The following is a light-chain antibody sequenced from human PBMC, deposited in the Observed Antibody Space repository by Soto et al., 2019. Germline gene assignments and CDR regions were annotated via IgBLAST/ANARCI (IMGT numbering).Light chain of an antibody. V-gene: IGKV1-27*01. CDR2: AAS. Sequence: DIQMTQSPSSLSASVGDRVTITCRASQGISNYLAWYQQKPGKVPKLLIYAASTLQSGVPSRFSGSGSGTEFTLTISSLQPEDVATYYCQKYNSALAFGGATKVEIK. CDR1: QGISNY. J-gene: IGKJ4*01. CDR3: QKYNSALA.